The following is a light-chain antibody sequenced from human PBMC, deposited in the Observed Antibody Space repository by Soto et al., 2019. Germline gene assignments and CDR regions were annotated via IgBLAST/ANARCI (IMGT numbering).Light chain of an antibody. Sequence: EIVLTQSPATLSVSLGYSATLSCRSSQSVSSYLAWYQQKPGQAPRLIIYDASNRATGIPDRFSGSGSGTDFTLTIRRLEPEDFAVYYCQKSSNWPQINCGNGTRREIK. V-gene: IGKV3-11*01. J-gene: IGKJ5*01. CDR1: QSVSSY. CDR2: DAS. CDR3: QKSSNWPQIN.